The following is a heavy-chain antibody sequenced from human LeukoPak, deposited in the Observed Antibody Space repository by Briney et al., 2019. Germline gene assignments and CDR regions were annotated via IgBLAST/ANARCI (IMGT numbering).Heavy chain of an antibody. Sequence: GGFLRLSCAASGFTFSSYSMNWLRQAPGKGLEWVSYISSSSSTIYYADSVKGRFTISRDNAKNSLYLQMNSLRAEDTAVYYCARGYCSSTSCPRDYGGQGTLVTVYS. CDR2: ISSSSSTI. D-gene: IGHD2-2*01. V-gene: IGHV3-48*04. J-gene: IGHJ4*02. CDR3: ARGYCSSTSCPRDY. CDR1: GFTFSSYS.